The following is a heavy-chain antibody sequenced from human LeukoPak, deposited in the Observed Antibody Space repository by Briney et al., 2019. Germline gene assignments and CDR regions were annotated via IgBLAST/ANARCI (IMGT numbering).Heavy chain of an antibody. V-gene: IGHV3-23*01. Sequence: QPGGSLRLSCEASGLSFTNYAMMWVRQAPGKGLQWISTLTGYGGAYYADSGKGRFTISRDNSKNTLYLQMNSLRAEDTAVYYCAKYEGYCSSTSCRYGMDVWGQGTTVTVSS. CDR2: LTGYGGA. CDR1: GLSFTNYA. CDR3: AKYEGYCSSTSCRYGMDV. J-gene: IGHJ6*02. D-gene: IGHD2-2*01.